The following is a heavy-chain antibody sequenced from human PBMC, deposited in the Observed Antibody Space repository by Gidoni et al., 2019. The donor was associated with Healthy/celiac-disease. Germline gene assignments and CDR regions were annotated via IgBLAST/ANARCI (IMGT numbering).Heavy chain of an antibody. J-gene: IGHJ4*02. D-gene: IGHD6-19*01. CDR3: ARERGSGFDY. Sequence: QVQLQESGPGLVKPSETLSLTCPVSGGSISSYHWSWIRQPPGKGLEWIGYIYYSGSTNYNPSLKSRVTISVDTSKNQFSLKLSSVTAADTAVYYCARERGSGFDYWGQGTLVTVSS. CDR1: GGSISSYH. CDR2: IYYSGST. V-gene: IGHV4-59*01.